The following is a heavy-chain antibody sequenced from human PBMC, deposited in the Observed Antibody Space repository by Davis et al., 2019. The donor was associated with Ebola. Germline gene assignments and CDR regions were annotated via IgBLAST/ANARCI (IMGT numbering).Heavy chain of an antibody. CDR3: ARDQEYSSGWFYYYYGMDV. Sequence: HTGGSLRLSCAASGFTFSSYWMHWVRQAPGKGLVWVSRINSDGSSTSYADSVKGRFTISRDNSKNTLYLQMNSLRAEDTAVYYCARDQEYSSGWFYYYYGMDVWGQGTTVTVSS. J-gene: IGHJ6*02. V-gene: IGHV3-74*01. CDR2: INSDGSST. D-gene: IGHD6-19*01. CDR1: GFTFSSYW.